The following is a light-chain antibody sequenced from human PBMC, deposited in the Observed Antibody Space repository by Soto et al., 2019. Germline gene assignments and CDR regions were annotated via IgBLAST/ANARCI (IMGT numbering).Light chain of an antibody. CDR2: DTS. J-gene: IGKJ5*01. CDR3: QQRSDWPIT. V-gene: IGKV3-11*01. Sequence: EIVLTQSPATLSLSPGERATLSCRASQSVSTYLAWYQQTPGRAPRLLIYDTSSRAAGIPARFSGSGSGTDFTLTISSLEPEDFAVYYCQQRSDWPITFGQGTRLEIK. CDR1: QSVSTY.